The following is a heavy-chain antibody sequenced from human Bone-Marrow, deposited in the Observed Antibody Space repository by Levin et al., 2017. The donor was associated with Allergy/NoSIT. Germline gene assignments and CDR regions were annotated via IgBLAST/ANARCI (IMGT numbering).Heavy chain of an antibody. CDR3: ATGQGHLVGPP. CDR1: GDTFSSYD. CDR2: MNPKSGNT. V-gene: IGHV1-8*01. Sequence: GGSLRLSCKASGDTFSSYDINWVRQASGQGLEWMGWMNPKSGNTVYAQKFQGRVTMTMNTSISTAYMDLSSLRSDDTAVYYCATGQGHLVGPPWGQGTLVTVSS. J-gene: IGHJ5*02. D-gene: IGHD6-6*01.